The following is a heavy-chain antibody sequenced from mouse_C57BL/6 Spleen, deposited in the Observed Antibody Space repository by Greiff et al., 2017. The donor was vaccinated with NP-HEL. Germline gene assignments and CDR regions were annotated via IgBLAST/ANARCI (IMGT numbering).Heavy chain of an antibody. J-gene: IGHJ1*01. CDR1: GFTFSSYA. CDR3: TSSYGIYPPWYFDV. CDR2: ISSGGDYI. V-gene: IGHV5-9-1*02. D-gene: IGHD2-1*01. Sequence: EVKLVESGEGLVKPGGSLKLSCAASGFTFSSYAMSWVRQTPEKRLEWVAYISSGGDYIYSADTVKGRFTLSRDNARTTLYLHMRRLKAEDTAMYYCTSSYGIYPPWYFDVWGPGTTVTVSS.